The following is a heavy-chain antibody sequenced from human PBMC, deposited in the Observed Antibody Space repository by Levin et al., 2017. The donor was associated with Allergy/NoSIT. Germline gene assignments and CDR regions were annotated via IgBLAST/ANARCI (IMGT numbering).Heavy chain of an antibody. D-gene: IGHD2-2*01. CDR2: INTNTGNP. CDR3: ARQTIVVLSTGKSKYMDV. Sequence: ASVKVSCKASGYTFTNYAIHWVRQAPGQGLEWMGWINTNTGNPAYAQGFTGRFVFSLDTSVSTAYLQINSLKAEDSAGYYCARQTIVVLSTGKSKYMDVWGKGTTVTVSS. V-gene: IGHV7-4-1*02. CDR1: GYTFTNYA. J-gene: IGHJ6*03.